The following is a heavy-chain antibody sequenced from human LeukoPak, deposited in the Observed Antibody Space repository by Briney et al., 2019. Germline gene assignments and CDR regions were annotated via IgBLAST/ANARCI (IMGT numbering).Heavy chain of an antibody. CDR1: GGSISSYY. V-gene: IGHV4-59*12. J-gene: IGHJ4*02. CDR2: IYYSGST. Sequence: PSETLSLTCTVSGGSISSYYWSWIRQPPGKELEWIGYIYYSGSTNYNPSLKSRVTISVDTSKNQFSLKLSSVTAADTAVYYCARKPIVNSAWYYFDYWGQGTLVTVSS. D-gene: IGHD3-22*01. CDR3: ARKPIVNSAWYYFDY.